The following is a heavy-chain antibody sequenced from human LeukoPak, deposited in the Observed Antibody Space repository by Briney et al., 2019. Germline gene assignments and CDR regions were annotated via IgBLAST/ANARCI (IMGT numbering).Heavy chain of an antibody. Sequence: SETLSLTCTVSGGSISSGDYYWSWIRQPPGKGLEWIGYIYYSGSTYYNPSLKSRVTISVDTSKNQFSLKLSSVTAADTAVYYCARAPSYYDILTAYYTGYFDYWGQGTLVTVSS. CDR3: ARAPSYYDILTAYYTGYFDY. J-gene: IGHJ4*02. V-gene: IGHV4-30-4*02. CDR1: GGSISSGDYY. D-gene: IGHD3-9*01. CDR2: IYYSGST.